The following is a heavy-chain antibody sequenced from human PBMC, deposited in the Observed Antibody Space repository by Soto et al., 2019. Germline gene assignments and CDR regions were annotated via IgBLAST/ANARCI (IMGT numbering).Heavy chain of an antibody. D-gene: IGHD6-13*01. J-gene: IGHJ4*02. CDR3: ARASLLDIAAASLGAYYFDY. Sequence: ASVKVSCKASGYTFTSYAMHWVRQAPGQRLEWMGWINAGNGKTKYAQKFQGRVTITTDTSTSTAYMELSSLRSEDTAVYYCARASLLDIAAASLGAYYFDYWGQGTLVTVSS. V-gene: IGHV1-3*01. CDR2: INAGNGKT. CDR1: GYTFTSYA.